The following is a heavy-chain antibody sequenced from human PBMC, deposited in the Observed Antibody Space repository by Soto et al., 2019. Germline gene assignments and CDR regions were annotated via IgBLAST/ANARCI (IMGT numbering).Heavy chain of an antibody. CDR2: IYYSGST. V-gene: IGHV4-31*03. CDR1: GGSISSGGYY. Sequence: PSETLSLTCTVSGGSISSGGYYWTWIRQHPGKGLEWIGYIYYSGSTYSNPSLTGRVTISVYTSKNQFSLKLSSVTAADTAVYYCARVDGGSIYWGQGTLVTVSS. CDR3: ARVDGGSIY. D-gene: IGHD2-15*01. J-gene: IGHJ4*02.